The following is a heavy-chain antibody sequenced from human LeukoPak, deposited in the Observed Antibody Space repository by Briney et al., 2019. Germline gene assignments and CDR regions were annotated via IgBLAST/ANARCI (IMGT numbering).Heavy chain of an antibody. D-gene: IGHD3-22*01. J-gene: IGHJ4*02. CDR3: ARAALRVSFDY. V-gene: IGHV3-7*01. CDR2: IKQDGSEK. CDR1: GFTFSSYW. Sequence: GGSLRLSCAASGFTFSSYWMSWVRQAPGKGLEWVANIKQDGSEKYYVDSVKGRFTISRDNARNSLYLQMNSLRAEDTAVYYCARAALRVSFDYWGQGTLVTVSS.